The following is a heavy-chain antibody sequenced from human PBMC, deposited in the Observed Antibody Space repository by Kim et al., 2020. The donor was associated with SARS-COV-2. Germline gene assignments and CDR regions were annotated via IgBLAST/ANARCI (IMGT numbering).Heavy chain of an antibody. Sequence: NPSLKSRVTISVDMSKNQFSLKLSSVTAADTAVYYCARLFGGTGKYYFEYWGQGTLVTVSS. D-gene: IGHD3-16*01. J-gene: IGHJ4*02. V-gene: IGHV4-39*01. CDR3: ARLFGGTGKYYFEY.